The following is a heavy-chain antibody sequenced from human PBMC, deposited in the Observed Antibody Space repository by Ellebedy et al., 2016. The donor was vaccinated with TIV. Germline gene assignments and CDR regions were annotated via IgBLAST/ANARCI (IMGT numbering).Heavy chain of an antibody. CDR2: INSDGSST. V-gene: IGHV3-74*01. J-gene: IGHJ4*02. CDR3: AGEGSYGGRYFDY. Sequence: GESLKISXAASGFPFSSYWIHWVRQAPEKGLVWVSRINSDGSSTNYADSVKGRFTISRDNAKNTLYLQMNSLRAEDTAVYYCAGEGSYGGRYFDYWGQGTLVTVSS. D-gene: IGHD5-18*01. CDR1: GFPFSSYW.